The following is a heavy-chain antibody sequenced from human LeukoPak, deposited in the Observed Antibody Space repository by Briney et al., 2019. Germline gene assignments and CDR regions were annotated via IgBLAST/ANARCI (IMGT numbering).Heavy chain of an antibody. J-gene: IGHJ6*02. V-gene: IGHV1-2*02. D-gene: IGHD1-1*01. CDR2: INPNSGGT. CDR3: ATGAPTDLRALAV. Sequence: GASVKVSCKASGYTFTGYYMHWVRQAPGQGLEWMGWINPNSGGTNYAQKFQGRLTATEDTSTDTAYMELSSLTYDDTAVYYCATGAPTDLRALAVWGQGTTVTVS. CDR1: GYTFTGYY.